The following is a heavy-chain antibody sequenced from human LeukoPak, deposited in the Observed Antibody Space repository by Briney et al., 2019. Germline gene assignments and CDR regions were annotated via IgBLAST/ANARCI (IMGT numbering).Heavy chain of an antibody. CDR3: ARDLPNSSGWYWGAFDI. Sequence: PSETLSLTCTVSGGSISSYYWSWIRQPAGKGLEWIGRIYTSGSTNYNPSLKSRVTISVDTSKNQFSLKLSSVTAADTAVYYCARDLPNSSGWYWGAFDIWGQGTMVTVSS. D-gene: IGHD6-19*01. J-gene: IGHJ3*02. CDR1: GGSISSYY. V-gene: IGHV4-4*07. CDR2: IYTSGST.